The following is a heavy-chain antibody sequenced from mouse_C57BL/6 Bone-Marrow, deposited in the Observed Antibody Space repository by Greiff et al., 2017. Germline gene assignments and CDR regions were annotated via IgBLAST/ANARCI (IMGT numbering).Heavy chain of an antibody. J-gene: IGHJ4*01. V-gene: IGHV14-3*01. CDR1: GFNIKNTY. Sequence: EVQLQQSVAELVRPGASVKLSCTASGFNIKNTYMHWVKQRPEQGLEWIGRIDPANGNTKYAPKFQGKATITADTSSNTAYLQLSSLTSEDTAIYYCARRIPYYYGSSSYAMDYLGQGTSVTVSS. CDR2: IDPANGNT. D-gene: IGHD1-1*01. CDR3: ARRIPYYYGSSSYAMDY.